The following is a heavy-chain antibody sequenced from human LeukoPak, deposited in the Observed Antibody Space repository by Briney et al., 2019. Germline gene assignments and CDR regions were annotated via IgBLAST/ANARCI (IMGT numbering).Heavy chain of an antibody. Sequence: SVKVSCKASGGTFSSYAISWVRQAPGQGLEWMGRVIPILGIANYAQKFQGRVTITADKSTSTAYMELSSLRSEDTAVYYCARDSAGGVIEERTGFDYWGQGTLVTVSS. V-gene: IGHV1-69*04. D-gene: IGHD3-16*02. CDR3: ARDSAGGVIEERTGFDY. CDR2: VIPILGIA. CDR1: GGTFSSYA. J-gene: IGHJ4*02.